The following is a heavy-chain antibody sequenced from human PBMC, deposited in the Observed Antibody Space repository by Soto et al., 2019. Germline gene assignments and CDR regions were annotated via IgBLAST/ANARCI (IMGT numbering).Heavy chain of an antibody. D-gene: IGHD2-15*01. CDR2: TYYRSRWYN. V-gene: IGHV6-1*01. Sequence: SQTLSLTCVISGDSVSGNSVAWNWVRQSPSRGLEWLGRTYYRSRWYNDYAVSVRSRIAINPDTSKNHFSLQLNSVTPDDTAVYYCARSEEDSDYYYYGMDVWGQGTTVTVSS. J-gene: IGHJ6*02. CDR3: ARSEEDSDYYYYGMDV. CDR1: GDSVSGNSVA.